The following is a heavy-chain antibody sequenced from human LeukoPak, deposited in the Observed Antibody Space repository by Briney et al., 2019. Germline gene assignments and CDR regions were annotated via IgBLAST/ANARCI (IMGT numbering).Heavy chain of an antibody. J-gene: IGHJ4*02. CDR2: INPNSGGT. CDR3: ARVSRVVVPAAISY. CDR1: GYTFTGYY. Sequence: ASVKVSCKASGYTFTGYYMRWVRQAPGQGLEWMGWINPNSGGTNYAQKFQGRVTMTRDTSISTAYMELSRLRSDDTAVYYCARVSRVVVPAAISYWGQGTLVTVSS. D-gene: IGHD2-2*01. V-gene: IGHV1-2*02.